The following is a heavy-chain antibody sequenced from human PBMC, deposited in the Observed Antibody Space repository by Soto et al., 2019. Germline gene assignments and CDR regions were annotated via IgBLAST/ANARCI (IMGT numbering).Heavy chain of an antibody. CDR1: GFTFTSSA. D-gene: IGHD3-10*01. J-gene: IGHJ5*02. Sequence: SVKVSCKASGFTFTSSAMQWVRQARGQRLEWIGWIVVGSGNTNYAQKFQERVTITRDMSTSTAYMELSSLRSEDTAVYYCAADSYYYGSVKGFDPWGQGTLVTVSS. CDR2: IVVGSGNT. V-gene: IGHV1-58*02. CDR3: AADSYYYGSVKGFDP.